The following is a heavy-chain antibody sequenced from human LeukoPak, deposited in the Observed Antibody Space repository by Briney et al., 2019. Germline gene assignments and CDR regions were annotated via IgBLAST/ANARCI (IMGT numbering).Heavy chain of an antibody. J-gene: IGHJ6*03. D-gene: IGHD2-15*01. CDR3: ARVCSCFSSGMDV. Sequence: SETLSLTCAVYGGSFSPYYWSWIRQSPDKGLEWIGEINHSRSTNYNPSLKSRVTISVDTSKNQFSLKLSSVTAADTAVYYCARVCSCFSSGMDVWGKGTTVTISS. CDR1: GGSFSPYY. V-gene: IGHV4-34*01. CDR2: INHSRST.